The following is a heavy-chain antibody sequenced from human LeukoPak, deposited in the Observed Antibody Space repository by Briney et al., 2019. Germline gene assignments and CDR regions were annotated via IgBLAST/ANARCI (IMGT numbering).Heavy chain of an antibody. CDR1: GFTFSSYS. J-gene: IGHJ4*02. V-gene: IGHV3-23*01. CDR2: ISGSGHST. D-gene: IGHD3-10*01. CDR3: ARDVMIRGIIGH. Sequence: GSLRLSCAASGFTFSSYSMSWVRQAPGKGLEWVSDISGSGHSTYYADSVKGRFTISRDNSKNTLYLQMNSLGAEDTAVYYCARDVMIRGIIGHWGQGTLVTVSS.